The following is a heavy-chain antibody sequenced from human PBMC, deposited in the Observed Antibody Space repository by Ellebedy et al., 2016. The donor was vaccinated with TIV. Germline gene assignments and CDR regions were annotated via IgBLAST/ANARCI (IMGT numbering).Heavy chain of an antibody. J-gene: IGHJ4*02. Sequence: MPSETLSLTCTVSSGFIRSYYWSWIRQPPGKGLEWIGYIYHSGSTNYSPSLESRVTMSVDTSKNQFSLKLSSVTAADTAVYYCASDHSPSGSYDYWGQGILVTVPS. CDR1: SGFIRSYY. D-gene: IGHD1-26*01. V-gene: IGHV4-59*01. CDR3: ASDHSPSGSYDY. CDR2: IYHSGST.